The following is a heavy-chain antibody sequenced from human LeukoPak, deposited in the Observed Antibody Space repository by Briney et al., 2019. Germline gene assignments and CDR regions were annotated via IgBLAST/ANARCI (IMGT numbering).Heavy chain of an antibody. J-gene: IGHJ5*02. V-gene: IGHV5-51*01. CDR2: IYPDDSDT. D-gene: IGHD3-22*01. Sequence: GESLKISCKGSGYSFSNYWIGWVRQMPGKGLDWKGIIYPDDSDTRYNPSFQGQVTISVDRSVNTAYLQWSSLKASDTAVYYCARRGGDVSGFYNWFDPWGQGTLVTVSS. CDR1: GYSFSNYW. CDR3: ARRGGDVSGFYNWFDP.